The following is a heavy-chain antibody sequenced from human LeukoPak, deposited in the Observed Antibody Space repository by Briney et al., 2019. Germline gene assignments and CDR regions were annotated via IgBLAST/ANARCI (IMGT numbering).Heavy chain of an antibody. J-gene: IGHJ4*02. V-gene: IGHV4-59*08. CDR3: ARQDTYSGYDAYYFDY. Sequence: SETLSLTCTVSGGSISSYYWSWIRQPPGKGLEWIGYIYYSGSTNYNPSLKSRVTISVDTSKNQFFLKLSSVTAADTAVYYCARQDTYSGYDAYYFDYWGQGTLVTVSS. D-gene: IGHD5-12*01. CDR2: IYYSGST. CDR1: GGSISSYY.